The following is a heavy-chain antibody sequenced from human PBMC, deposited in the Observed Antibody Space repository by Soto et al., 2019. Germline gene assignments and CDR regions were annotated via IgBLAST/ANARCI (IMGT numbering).Heavy chain of an antibody. CDR3: ARDVPPPFPFKDIVVVPAARGAFDI. J-gene: IGHJ3*02. D-gene: IGHD2-2*01. Sequence: SGGSLRLSCTASGFTFSSYEMNWVRQAPGKGLEWVSYISSSGSTIYYADSVKGRFTISRDNAKNSLYLQMNSLRAEDMAVYYCARDVPPPFPFKDIVVVPAARGAFDIWGQGTMVTVSS. CDR1: GFTFSSYE. V-gene: IGHV3-48*03. CDR2: ISSSGSTI.